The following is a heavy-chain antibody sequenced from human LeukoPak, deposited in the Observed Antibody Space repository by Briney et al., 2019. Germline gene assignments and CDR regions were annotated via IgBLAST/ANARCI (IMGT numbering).Heavy chain of an antibody. D-gene: IGHD1-26*01. Sequence: GGSLRLSCAASGFTFSSHAMSWVRQAPGKGLEWVSAVSGSGGSTKYADSVKGRFTISRDNAKNTLYLQMNSLRAEDTAVYYCARASRGMGDAFDIWGQGTVVTVSS. CDR1: GFTFSSHA. CDR3: ARASRGMGDAFDI. CDR2: VSGSGGST. J-gene: IGHJ3*02. V-gene: IGHV3-23*01.